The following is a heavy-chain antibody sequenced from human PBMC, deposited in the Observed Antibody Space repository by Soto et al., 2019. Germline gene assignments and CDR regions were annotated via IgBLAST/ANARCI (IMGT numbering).Heavy chain of an antibody. Sequence: QVHLEQSGAEVKKPGDSVKVSCKASGYTFTHFYITWVRQAPGQGLEWMGAISPHNFNTNFAQKFQGRVTLTTDTSTNTAYMELRSLTSDDTAVYFCARDEGGYEILTGYYKAHHFDYWGQGGLVTVAS. D-gene: IGHD3-9*01. J-gene: IGHJ4*02. CDR3: ARDEGGYEILTGYYKAHHFDY. CDR2: ISPHNFNT. V-gene: IGHV1-18*01. CDR1: GYTFTHFY.